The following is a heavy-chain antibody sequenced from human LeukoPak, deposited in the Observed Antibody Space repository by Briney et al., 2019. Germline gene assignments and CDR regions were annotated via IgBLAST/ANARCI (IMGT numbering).Heavy chain of an antibody. CDR1: GYTFTSYD. CDR3: ARDKSGNSGWYSYFDY. CDR2: INPNSGDT. J-gene: IGHJ4*02. Sequence: HGASVKVSCKASGYTFTSYDINWVRQAPGQGLEWMGWINPNSGDTNYAQKFQGRVTMTRDTSISTAYMELSRLRSDDTAVYYCARDKSGNSGWYSYFDYWGQGTLVTVSS. D-gene: IGHD6-19*01. V-gene: IGHV1-2*02.